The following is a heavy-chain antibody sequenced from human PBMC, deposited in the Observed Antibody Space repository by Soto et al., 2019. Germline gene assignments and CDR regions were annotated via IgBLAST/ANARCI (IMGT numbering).Heavy chain of an antibody. Sequence: SETLSLTCAVYGGSFSGYYWSWIRQPPGKGLEWIGEINHSGSTNYNPSLKSRVTISVDTSKNQFSLKLSSVTAADTAVYYCARVILGVVVPAEASNWFDPWGQGTLVTVS. CDR2: INHSGST. D-gene: IGHD2-2*01. CDR3: ARVILGVVVPAEASNWFDP. V-gene: IGHV4-34*01. CDR1: GGSFSGYY. J-gene: IGHJ5*02.